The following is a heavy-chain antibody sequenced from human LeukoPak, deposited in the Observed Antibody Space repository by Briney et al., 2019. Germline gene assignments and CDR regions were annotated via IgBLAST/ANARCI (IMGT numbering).Heavy chain of an antibody. CDR2: IRSKAYNYST. D-gene: IGHD3/OR15-3a*01. Sequence: GGSLRLSCAASGFTFSGSAMHWVRQASGKGLEWVGRIRSKAYNYSTTYAPSVRGRFIISRDDSKNTAYLQMNSLKTEDTAVYYCSRMSAAGLYTKDYWGQGMLVTVSS. V-gene: IGHV3-73*01. J-gene: IGHJ4*02. CDR3: SRMSAAGLYTKDY. CDR1: GFTFSGSA.